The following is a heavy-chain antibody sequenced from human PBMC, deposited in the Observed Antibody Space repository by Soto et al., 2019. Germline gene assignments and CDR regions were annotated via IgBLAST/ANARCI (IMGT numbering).Heavy chain of an antibody. CDR3: ARVAVAGTRFDY. Sequence: SETLSLTCAVSGGSISSRNGWSWVRQPPGKGLEWIGEIYHSGSTNYNPSLKSRVTISVDKSKNQFSLKLSSVTAADTAVYYCARVAVAGTRFDYSGQGTLVTVSS. D-gene: IGHD6-19*01. CDR1: GGSISSRNG. V-gene: IGHV4-4*02. CDR2: IYHSGST. J-gene: IGHJ4*02.